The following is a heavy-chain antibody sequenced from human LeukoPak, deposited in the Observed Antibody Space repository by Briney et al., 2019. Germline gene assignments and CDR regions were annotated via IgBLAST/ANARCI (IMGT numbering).Heavy chain of an antibody. CDR2: ISAYNGNT. Sequence: ASVKVSCKASGYTFTSYGISWVRQAPGQGLEWMGWISAYNGNTNYAQKLQGRVTMTTDTSTSTAYMELRSLRSDDTAVYYCARDLGDYDFWSGSRRGDAFDIWGQGTMVTVSS. CDR1: GYTFTSYG. J-gene: IGHJ3*02. D-gene: IGHD3-3*01. V-gene: IGHV1-18*01. CDR3: ARDLGDYDFWSGSRRGDAFDI.